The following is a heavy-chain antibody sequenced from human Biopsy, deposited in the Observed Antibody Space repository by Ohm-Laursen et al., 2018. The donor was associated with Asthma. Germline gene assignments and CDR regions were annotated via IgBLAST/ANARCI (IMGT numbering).Heavy chain of an antibody. V-gene: IGHV4-39*01. D-gene: IGHD2-2*01. Sequence: GTLSLTCTVSGASITSSAYYWGWIRQPPGKGLEWIGSMYYGETTYYSPSLKSRVTISVDTSKNQFSLILSCVTAADTAVYYCARHDHRWDTYADFWGQGTLVTVSS. CDR2: MYYGETT. J-gene: IGHJ4*02. CDR1: GASITSSAYY. CDR3: ARHDHRWDTYADF.